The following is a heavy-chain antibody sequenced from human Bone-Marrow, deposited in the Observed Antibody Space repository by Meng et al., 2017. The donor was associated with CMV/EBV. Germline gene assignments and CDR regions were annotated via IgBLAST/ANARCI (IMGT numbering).Heavy chain of an antibody. CDR2: IYYSGST. CDR1: GGSISSYY. D-gene: IGHD3-10*01. CDR3: ARLAGGGFDY. Sequence: SETLSLTCTVSGGSISSYYWSWIRQPPGKGLEWIGYIYYSGSTNYNPSLESRVTISVDTSKNQFSLKLSSVTAADTAVYYCARLAGGGFDYWGQGTLVTVSS. J-gene: IGHJ4*02. V-gene: IGHV4-59*01.